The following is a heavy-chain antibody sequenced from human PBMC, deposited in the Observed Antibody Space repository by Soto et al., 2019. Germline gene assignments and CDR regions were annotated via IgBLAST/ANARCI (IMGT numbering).Heavy chain of an antibody. CDR1: GFTFSSSV. J-gene: IGHJ4*02. D-gene: IGHD3-3*01. Sequence: PGGSLRLSCAASGFTFSSSVMSWVRQAPGKGLEWVSSITGNPGSTFYADSVKGRFTISRDNSKKTLFLQMSSLRAADTAVYYCAKTYYDFSSGDFFDSWGQGAMVTVS. CDR3: AKTYYDFSSGDFFDS. V-gene: IGHV3-23*01. CDR2: ITGNPGST.